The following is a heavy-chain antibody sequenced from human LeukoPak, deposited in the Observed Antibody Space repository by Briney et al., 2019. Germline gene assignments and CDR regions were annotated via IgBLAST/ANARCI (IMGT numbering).Heavy chain of an antibody. Sequence: PGGSLRLSCAASGFTFSSYEMNWVRQAPGKGLEWVSYISSSGSDIYYADSVKGRFTISRDNSKNTLFLQMNSLRTDDTAVYYCGREQSGSYIHAFDSRGQGTLVTVSS. CDR3: GREQSGSYIHAFDS. J-gene: IGHJ5*01. CDR1: GFTFSSYE. CDR2: ISSSGSDI. D-gene: IGHD3-3*01. V-gene: IGHV3-48*03.